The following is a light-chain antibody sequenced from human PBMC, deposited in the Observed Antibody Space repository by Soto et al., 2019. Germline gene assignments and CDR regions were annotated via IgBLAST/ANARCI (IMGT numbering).Light chain of an antibody. CDR1: QRVLYSSNNKNY. V-gene: IGKV4-1*01. CDR3: QQYYSTPRT. CDR2: WAS. J-gene: IGKJ1*01. Sequence: DIVMTQSPDSLAVSLGERATINCKSSQRVLYSSNNKNYLAWYQQKPGQPPKLLIYWASTRESGVPDRFSGSWSGTDFALTISSLQAEDVAVYYCQQYYSTPRTFGQGTKVEIK.